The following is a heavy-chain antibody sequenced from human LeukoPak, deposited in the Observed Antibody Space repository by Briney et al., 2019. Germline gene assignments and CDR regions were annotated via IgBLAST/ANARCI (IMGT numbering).Heavy chain of an antibody. CDR1: GGSISSGSYY. CDR2: IYTSGST. D-gene: IGHD3-22*01. V-gene: IGHV4-61*02. Sequence: IPSQTLSLTCTVSGGSISSGSYYWSWIRQPAGKGLEWIGRIYTSGSTYYNPSLKSRVTISVDRSKNQFSLKLSSVTAADTAVYYCATSQYYYDSLGGWGQGTLVTVSS. CDR3: ATSQYYYDSLGG. J-gene: IGHJ4*02.